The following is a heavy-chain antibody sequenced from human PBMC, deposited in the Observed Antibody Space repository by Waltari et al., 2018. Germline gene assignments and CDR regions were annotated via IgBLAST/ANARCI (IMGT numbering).Heavy chain of an antibody. D-gene: IGHD3-22*01. V-gene: IGHV4-4*07. J-gene: IGHJ6*03. CDR2: IYTSGST. Sequence: QVQLQESGPGLVKPSETLSLTCTVSGGSISSYYWSWIRQPAGKGLAWIGRIYTSGSTNYNPSLKSRVTMSVDTSKNQFSLKLSSVTAADTAVYYCARASYYDSSGYYDYYYYYMDVWGKGTTVTVSS. CDR3: ARASYYDSSGYYDYYYYYMDV. CDR1: GGSISSYY.